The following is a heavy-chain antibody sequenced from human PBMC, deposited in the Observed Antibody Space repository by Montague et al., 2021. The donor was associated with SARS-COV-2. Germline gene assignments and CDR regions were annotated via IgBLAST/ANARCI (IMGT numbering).Heavy chain of an antibody. D-gene: IGHD3-22*01. CDR2: IHHTGNT. Sequence: SETLSLTCGVSGASVTSTNWWRWVRQPTGKGLEWIGEIHHTGNTNYSPSLKNRVSISLDKSKNQLSLRLNSVTAADTAVYYCASPKEGSGYYRPFDYWGQGILVTVSS. V-gene: IGHV4-4*02. J-gene: IGHJ4*02. CDR1: GASVTSTNW. CDR3: ASPKEGSGYYRPFDY.